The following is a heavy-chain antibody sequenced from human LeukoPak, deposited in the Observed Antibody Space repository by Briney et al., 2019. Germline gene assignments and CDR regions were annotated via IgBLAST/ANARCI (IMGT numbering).Heavy chain of an antibody. D-gene: IGHD6-19*01. V-gene: IGHV3-23*01. Sequence: GGSLRLSCAASGFTFSSYAMSWVRQAPGKGLEWVSAISGSGGSTYYADSVKGRFTISRDNSKNTLYLQMNSLRAEDTAVYYRANRAYSSGWCDYWGQGTLVTVSS. CDR2: ISGSGGST. J-gene: IGHJ4*02. CDR1: GFTFSSYA. CDR3: ANRAYSSGWCDY.